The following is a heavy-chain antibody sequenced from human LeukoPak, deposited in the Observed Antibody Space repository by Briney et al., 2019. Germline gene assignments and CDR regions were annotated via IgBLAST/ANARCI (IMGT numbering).Heavy chain of an antibody. Sequence: ASVKVSCKASGYTFTGYCMHWVRQAPGQGLEWMGWINPNSGGTNYAQKFQGRVTMTRDTSISTAYMELSRLRSDDTAVYYCARGFCSSTSCYDAFDIWGQGTMVTVSS. CDR3: ARGFCSSTSCYDAFDI. CDR2: INPNSGGT. V-gene: IGHV1-2*02. D-gene: IGHD2-2*01. CDR1: GYTFTGYC. J-gene: IGHJ3*02.